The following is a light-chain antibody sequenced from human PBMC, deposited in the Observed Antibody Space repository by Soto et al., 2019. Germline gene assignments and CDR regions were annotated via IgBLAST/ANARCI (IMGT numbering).Light chain of an antibody. CDR2: DAS. V-gene: IGKV1-5*01. J-gene: IGKJ1*01. CDR3: QQYNSYSPRWT. Sequence: DIQMTQSPSSLSASVGDRVTIPCRASQSISSYLNWYQQKPGKAPKLLIYDASSLESGVPSRFSGSGSGTEFTLTISSLQPDDFATYYCQQYNSYSPRWTFGQGTKVDIK. CDR1: QSISSY.